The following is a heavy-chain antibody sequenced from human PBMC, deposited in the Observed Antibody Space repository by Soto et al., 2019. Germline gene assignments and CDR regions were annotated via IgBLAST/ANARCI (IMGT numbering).Heavy chain of an antibody. J-gene: IGHJ4*02. Sequence: PSETLSLTCAVYGGSFSGYYWSWIRQPPGKGLEWIGEINHSGSTNYNPSLKSRVTISVDTSKNQFSLKLSSVTAADTALYYCASRYGGTLDYWGQGTLVTVSS. CDR3: ASRYGGTLDY. V-gene: IGHV4-34*01. CDR1: GGSFSGYY. CDR2: INHSGST. D-gene: IGHD4-17*01.